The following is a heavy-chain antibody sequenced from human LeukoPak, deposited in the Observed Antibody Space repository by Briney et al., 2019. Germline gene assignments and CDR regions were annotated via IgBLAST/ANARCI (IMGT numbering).Heavy chain of an antibody. V-gene: IGHV3-9*01. Sequence: GRSLRLSCAASGFTFDDYAMHWVRQAPGKGLEWVSGISFNSDTIAYADSVKGRFTISRDNAKNSLYLQMNSLRAEDTALYYCAKDYCGGDCYSGWYFDLWGRGTLVTVSS. CDR2: ISFNSDTI. CDR3: AKDYCGGDCYSGWYFDL. D-gene: IGHD2-21*02. J-gene: IGHJ2*01. CDR1: GFTFDDYA.